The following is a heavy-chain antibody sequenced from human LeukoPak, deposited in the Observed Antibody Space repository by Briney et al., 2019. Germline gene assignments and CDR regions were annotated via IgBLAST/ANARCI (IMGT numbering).Heavy chain of an antibody. CDR2: FDPEDGET. CDR1: GYTLTELS. D-gene: IGHD3-16*02. J-gene: IGHJ4*02. Sequence: ASVKVSCKVSGYTLTELSMHWVRQAPGKGREWMGGFDPEDGETIYAQKFQGRVTMTEDTSTDTAYMELSSLRSEDTAVYYCATDPLRLGELSLYRDYWGQGTLVTVSS. CDR3: ATDPLRLGELSLYRDY. V-gene: IGHV1-24*01.